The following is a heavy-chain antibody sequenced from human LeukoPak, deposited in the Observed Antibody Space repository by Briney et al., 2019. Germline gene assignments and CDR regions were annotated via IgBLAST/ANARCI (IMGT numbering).Heavy chain of an antibody. CDR1: GFTFSNAW. V-gene: IGHV3-15*01. CDR3: STSTSIVLMVYASFDY. CDR2: VTSKTDGGTI. J-gene: IGHJ4*02. D-gene: IGHD2-8*01. Sequence: GGALRLSCVASGFTFSNAWMTWVRQAPGKGLEWVGRVTSKTDGGTIDYAAPVKGRFTISRDDSKNTLYLQMNSLKTEDTAVYYCSTSTSIVLMVYASFDYWGQGTLVTVSS.